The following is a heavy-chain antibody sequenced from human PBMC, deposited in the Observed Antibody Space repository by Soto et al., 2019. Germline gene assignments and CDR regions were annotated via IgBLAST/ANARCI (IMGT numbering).Heavy chain of an antibody. J-gene: IGHJ5*02. CDR2: ISAYNGNT. D-gene: IGHD6-13*01. CDR3: ARAKGLRIAAAGTVRWFDP. V-gene: IGHV1-18*01. CDR1: GYTFTSYG. Sequence: QVQLVQSGAEVKKPGASVKVSCKASGYTFTSYGISWVRQAPGQGLEWMGWISAYNGNTNYAQKLQGRFTMTTDTSTRTAYMELRSLRSDDTAVYYCARAKGLRIAAAGTVRWFDPWGQGTLVTVSS.